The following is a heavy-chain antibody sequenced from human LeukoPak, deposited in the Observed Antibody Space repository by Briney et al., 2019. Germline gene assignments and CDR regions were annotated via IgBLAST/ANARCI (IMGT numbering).Heavy chain of an antibody. CDR2: ISRSGGST. D-gene: IGHD3-9*01. J-gene: IGHJ4*02. Sequence: GGSLRLSCAASGFTFTSYAMSWVRQAPGKGLEWVSAISRSGGSTYYADSVKGRFTISRDNSKTTLYMQMNSLRADDTAIYYCSKVGHNLSGYDYWGQGTLVTVSS. CDR3: SKVGHNLSGYDY. CDR1: GFTFTSYA. V-gene: IGHV3-23*01.